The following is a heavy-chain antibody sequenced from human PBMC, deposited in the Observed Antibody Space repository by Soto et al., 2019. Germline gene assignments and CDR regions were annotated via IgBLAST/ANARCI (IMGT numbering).Heavy chain of an antibody. CDR2: IWYDGSNK. Sequence: GGSLRLSCAASGFTFSSYGMHWVRQATGKGLEWVAVIWYDGSNKYYADYVKGRFTISRDNSKNTLYLQMNSLRAEDTAVYYCARGIVATIPHHFDYWGQLTLVTVSS. CDR1: GFTFSSYG. CDR3: ARGIVATIPHHFDY. V-gene: IGHV3-33*01. J-gene: IGHJ4*02. D-gene: IGHD5-12*01.